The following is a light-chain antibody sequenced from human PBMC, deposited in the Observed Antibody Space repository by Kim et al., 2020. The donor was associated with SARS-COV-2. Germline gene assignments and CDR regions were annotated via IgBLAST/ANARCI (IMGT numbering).Light chain of an antibody. CDR2: YDT. J-gene: IGLJ3*02. CDR1: DIGTKS. CDR3: QVWDSGSDQWV. V-gene: IGLV3-21*04. Sequence: SYELTQPPSVSEAPGKTATITCGGDDIGTKSVHWYQQKPGQAPVLDIYYDTDRPSGIPERFSASNSGNTATLTVSRVEAGDEADYYCQVWDSGSDQWVFGGGTKLTVL.